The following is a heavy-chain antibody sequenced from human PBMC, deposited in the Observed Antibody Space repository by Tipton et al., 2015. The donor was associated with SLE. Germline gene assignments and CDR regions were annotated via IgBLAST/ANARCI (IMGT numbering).Heavy chain of an antibody. V-gene: IGHV1-69*01. CDR3: ARRPIAARPGWFDP. D-gene: IGHD6-6*01. CDR2: IIPIFGTA. CDR1: GYTFTSYY. Sequence: QVQLVQSGAEVKKPGASVKVSCKASGYTFTSYYMRWVRQAPGQGLEWMGGIIPIFGTANYAQKFQGRVTITTDESTSTAYMELSSLRSEDTAVYYCARRPIAARPGWFDPWGQGTLVTVSS. J-gene: IGHJ5*02.